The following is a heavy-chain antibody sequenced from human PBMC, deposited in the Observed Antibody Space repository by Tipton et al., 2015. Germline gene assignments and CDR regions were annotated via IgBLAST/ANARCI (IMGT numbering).Heavy chain of an antibody. D-gene: IGHD6-13*01. J-gene: IGHJ3*02. Sequence: QLVQSGAEMKKPGASLKISCKASGYTFDTYYINWVRQAPGQGLEWMGWISAFSGNTNYAPKVQGRVTMTTDASTNTVYMELRSLRFDDTAVYYCARDLAAETTDAFDIWGQGTIVTVSS. CDR3: ARDLAAETTDAFDI. CDR2: ISAFSGNT. V-gene: IGHV1-18*01. CDR1: GYTFDTYY.